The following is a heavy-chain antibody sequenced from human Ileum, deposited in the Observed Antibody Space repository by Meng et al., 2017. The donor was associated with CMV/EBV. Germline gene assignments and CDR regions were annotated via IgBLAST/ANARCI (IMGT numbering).Heavy chain of an antibody. V-gene: IGHV1-69*05. J-gene: IGHJ6*02. CDR2: IVPIFGTE. Sequence: SVKVSCKASGGTFSNYAINWVRQAPGQGLEWMGGIVPIFGTEDYTQKFHGRVTITTDESTTTAYMEVRRLMSDDTAVYYCASRYGNNTSCYAGIHYGMDVWCQGTTVTVSS. CDR1: GGTFSNYA. D-gene: IGHD2-2*01. CDR3: ASRYGNNTSCYAGIHYGMDV.